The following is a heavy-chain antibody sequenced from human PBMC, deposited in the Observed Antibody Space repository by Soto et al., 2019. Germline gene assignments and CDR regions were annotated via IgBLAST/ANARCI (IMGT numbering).Heavy chain of an antibody. Sequence: SETLSLTCTVSGGSVSSHYWSWIRQASGKGLEWIGRLYSTGSTNYNPSLRSRVTMSVVTSRNQFSLTLTSVTAADSAMYYCARDGSGDDNSGFFPYVAFDIWGQGTMVTVSS. CDR2: LYSTGST. CDR3: ARDGSGDDNSGFFPYVAFDI. D-gene: IGHD3-22*01. V-gene: IGHV4-4*07. CDR1: GGSVSSHY. J-gene: IGHJ3*02.